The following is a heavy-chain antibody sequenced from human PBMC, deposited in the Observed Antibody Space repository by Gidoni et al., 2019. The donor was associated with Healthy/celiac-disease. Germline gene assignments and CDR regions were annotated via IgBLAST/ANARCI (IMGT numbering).Heavy chain of an antibody. D-gene: IGHD1-26*01. J-gene: IGHJ4*02. Sequence: EVQLVESGGGLVQPGGSLRLSWAASGFTFSDHYMDWVRQAPGKGLEWVGRTRNKANSYTTEYAASVKGRFTISRDDSKNSLYLQMNSLKTEDTAVYYCAIWMPSSGSYDYWGQGTLVTVSS. CDR3: AIWMPSSGSYDY. V-gene: IGHV3-72*01. CDR2: TRNKANSYTT. CDR1: GFTFSDHY.